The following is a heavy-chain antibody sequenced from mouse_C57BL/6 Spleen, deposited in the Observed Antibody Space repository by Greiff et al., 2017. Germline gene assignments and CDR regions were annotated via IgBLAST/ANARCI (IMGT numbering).Heavy chain of an antibody. V-gene: IGHV1-15*01. Sequence: QVQLQQPGAELVRPGASVTLSCKASGYTFTDYEMHWVKQTPVHGLEWIGAIDPETGGTAYNQKFKGKAILTADKSSSTAYMELRSLTSEDSAVYYCTSYYYGSSYGWGQGTTLTVSS. J-gene: IGHJ2*01. CDR3: TSYYYGSSYG. CDR2: IDPETGGT. CDR1: GYTFTDYE. D-gene: IGHD1-1*01.